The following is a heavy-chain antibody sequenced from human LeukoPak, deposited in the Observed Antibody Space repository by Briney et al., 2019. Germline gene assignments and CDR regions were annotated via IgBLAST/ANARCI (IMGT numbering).Heavy chain of an antibody. Sequence: GGSLRLSCVASGFTFNNYAMHWVRQAPGKGLEWVSTINGNGAATYYADSFKGRFLISRDDSKSTVYLRMNKLRAEDPGFYCWGNGLAVPGNSFRRDHYHLTDCWGKGTKVIV. CDR2: INGNGAAT. J-gene: IGHJ4*02. CDR3: GNGLAVPGNSFRRDHYHLTDC. D-gene: IGHD3-10*01. CDR1: GFTFNNYA. V-gene: IGHV3-23*01.